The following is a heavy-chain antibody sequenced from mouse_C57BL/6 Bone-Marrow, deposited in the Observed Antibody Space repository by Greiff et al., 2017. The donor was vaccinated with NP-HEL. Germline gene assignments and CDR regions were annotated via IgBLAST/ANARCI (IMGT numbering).Heavy chain of an antibody. D-gene: IGHD2-10*02. CDR1: GENGTGGG. J-gene: IGHJ2*01. CDR3: ARYGNYPFDY. V-gene: IGHV1-7*01. CDR2: INPSSGYT. Sequence: QVQLQQSGAELAKPGEGVKWWGKEEGENGTGGGERGGGGRSGQGLEWIGYINPSSGYTKYNQKFKDKATLTADKSSSTAYMQLSSLTYEDSAVYYCARYGNYPFDYWGQGTTLTVSS.